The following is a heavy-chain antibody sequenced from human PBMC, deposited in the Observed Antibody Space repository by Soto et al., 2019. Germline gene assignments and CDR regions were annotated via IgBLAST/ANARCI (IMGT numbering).Heavy chain of an antibody. Sequence: SETLSLTCTVSGGSISSYYWSWIRQPPGEGLEWIGYIYYSGSTNYNPSLKSRVTISVDTSKNQFSLKLSSVTAADTAVYYCARHGHYGEDYWGQGTLVTVSS. CDR2: IYYSGST. D-gene: IGHD4-17*01. CDR3: ARHGHYGEDY. V-gene: IGHV4-59*08. J-gene: IGHJ4*02. CDR1: GGSISSYY.